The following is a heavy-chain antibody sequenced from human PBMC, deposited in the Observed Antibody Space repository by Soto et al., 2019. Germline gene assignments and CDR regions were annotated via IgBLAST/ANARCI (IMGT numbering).Heavy chain of an antibody. V-gene: IGHV3-21*01. CDR2: IISSSSYI. CDR1: GVTVCSYS. J-gene: IGHJ4*02. D-gene: IGHD1-7*01. Sequence: GGSARICCAACGVTVCSYSMDGVRHPPRKRLQWVSSIISSSSYIYYADSVKGRFTISRDNAKTSLYLQMNSLRAEDTAVYYCARDGGWNYYFDYWGQGTLVTVSS. CDR3: ARDGGWNYYFDY.